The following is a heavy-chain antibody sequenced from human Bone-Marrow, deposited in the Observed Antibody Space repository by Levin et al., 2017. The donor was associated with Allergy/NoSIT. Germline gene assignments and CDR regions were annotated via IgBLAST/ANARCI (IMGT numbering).Heavy chain of an antibody. Sequence: GGSLRLSCAASGFTVYNNYMSWFRQAPGKGLEWFSFIYSAGDTYYADSVKGRFTISRDKSENTLFLQMDSLRADDTAVYYCRARHYRGQGTLVTVSS. CDR2: IYSAGDT. CDR3: RARHY. D-gene: IGHD5-12*01. V-gene: IGHV3-53*01. J-gene: IGHJ4*02. CDR1: GFTVYNNY.